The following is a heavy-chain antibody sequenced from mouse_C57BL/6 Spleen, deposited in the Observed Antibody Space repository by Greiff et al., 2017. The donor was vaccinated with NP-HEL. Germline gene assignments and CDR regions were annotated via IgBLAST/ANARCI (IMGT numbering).Heavy chain of an antibody. D-gene: IGHD4-1*02. CDR2: INPSSGYT. J-gene: IGHJ4*01. CDR1: GYTFTSYW. CDR3: ARDPTGFYAMDY. V-gene: IGHV1-7*01. Sequence: QVQLQQSGAELAKPGASVKLSCKASGYTFTSYWMHWVKQRPGQGLEWIGYINPSSGYTKYNQKFKDKATLTADKSSSTAYMQLISLTYEDAAVYYCARDPTGFYAMDYWGQGTSVTVSS.